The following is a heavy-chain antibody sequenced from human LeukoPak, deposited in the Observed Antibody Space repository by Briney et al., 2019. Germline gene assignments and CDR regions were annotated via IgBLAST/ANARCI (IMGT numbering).Heavy chain of an antibody. CDR3: ARYQSNGWTPFDY. CDR1: GYTFTGYY. Sequence: ASVKVSCKASGYTFTGYYMHWVRQAPGQGLEWMGWINPNSGGTNYAQKFQGRVTMTRDTSISTAYMELSRLRSDDTAVYYCARYQSNGWTPFDYWGQGTLVTVSS. J-gene: IGHJ4*02. CDR2: INPNSGGT. D-gene: IGHD6-19*01. V-gene: IGHV1-2*02.